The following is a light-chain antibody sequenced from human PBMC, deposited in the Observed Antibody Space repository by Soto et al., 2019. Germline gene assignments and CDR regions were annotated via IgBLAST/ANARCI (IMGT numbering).Light chain of an antibody. CDR3: QQYGGSPLYT. V-gene: IGKV3-20*01. CDR1: QSVSSSY. CDR2: GAS. J-gene: IGKJ2*01. Sequence: EIVLTQSPGTLYLSPGERATLSCRASQSVSSSYLAWYQKKPGQAPRLLIYGASSRATGIPDRFSGSGSGTDFTLTISRLEPEDFAVYYCQQYGGSPLYTFGQGTKLEIK.